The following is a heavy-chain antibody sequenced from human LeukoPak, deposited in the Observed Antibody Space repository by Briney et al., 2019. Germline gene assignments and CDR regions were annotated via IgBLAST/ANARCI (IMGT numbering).Heavy chain of an antibody. CDR3: ARDQAYYYDNSGYYYLIH. CDR1: GYTFTGYF. D-gene: IGHD3-22*01. Sequence: ASVKVSSKASGYTFTGYFIHWVRQAPGQGLEWMGWINPKSGDSKSTQRFQGRVTMTRDTSTSTVYMELSSLRSEDTAVYHCARDQAYYYDNSGYYYLIHWGQGTLVTVSS. J-gene: IGHJ4*02. V-gene: IGHV1-2*02. CDR2: INPKSGDS.